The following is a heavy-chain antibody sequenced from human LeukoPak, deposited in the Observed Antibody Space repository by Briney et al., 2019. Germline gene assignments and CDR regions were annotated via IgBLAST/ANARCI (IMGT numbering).Heavy chain of an antibody. V-gene: IGHV4-61*02. CDR1: GGSISSGSFY. Sequence: SETLSLTCTVSGGSISSGSFYWSWIRQPAGKGLEWIGRIYSSGSANYNPSLKSRVTISVDTSKNQFSLKLRSVTAADTAVYYCARDQETVIVPTAIGWFDPWGQGTLVTVSS. CDR2: IYSSGSA. D-gene: IGHD2-2*02. CDR3: ARDQETVIVPTAIGWFDP. J-gene: IGHJ5*02.